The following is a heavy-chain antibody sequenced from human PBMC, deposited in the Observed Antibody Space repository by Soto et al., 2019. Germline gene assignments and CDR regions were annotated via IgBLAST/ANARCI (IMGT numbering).Heavy chain of an antibody. D-gene: IGHD3-3*01. J-gene: IGHJ6*02. CDR1: GFTFSSYS. CDR2: ISSSSSYI. V-gene: IGHV3-21*01. CDR3: ARDLGSPFSLEWNYGMDV. Sequence: GGSLRLSCAASGFTFSSYSMNWVRQAPGKGLEWVPSISSSSSYIYYADSVKGRFTISRDNAKNSLYLQMNSLRAEDTAVYYCARDLGSPFSLEWNYGMDVWGQGTTVTVSS.